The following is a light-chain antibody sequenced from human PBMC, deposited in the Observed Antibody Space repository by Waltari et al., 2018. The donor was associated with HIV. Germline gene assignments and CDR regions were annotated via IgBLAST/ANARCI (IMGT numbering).Light chain of an antibody. V-gene: IGLV2-23*01. CDR3: CAYAGGLE. CDR2: EDN. J-gene: IGLJ2*01. Sequence: QSALPQPASVSGSPGPSITISCTGPSSDTGNYTLVSWYQLYPGKAPKLIIYEDNKRPSGVSNRFSGSKSADTASLTISGLQAEDEADYYCCAYAGGLEFGGGTKLTVL. CDR1: SSDTGNYTL.